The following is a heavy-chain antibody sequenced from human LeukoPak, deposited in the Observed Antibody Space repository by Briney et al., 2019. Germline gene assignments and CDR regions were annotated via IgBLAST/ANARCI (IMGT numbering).Heavy chain of an antibody. Sequence: GRSLRLSCAASGVTFDDYAMHWVRQAPGKGLEWVSGISWNSGSIGYADSVKGRFTISRDNAKNSLYPQMNSLRAEDTALYYCAKCDNYDILTGHFDYWGQGTLVTVSS. CDR2: ISWNSGSI. CDR1: GVTFDDYA. J-gene: IGHJ4*02. CDR3: AKCDNYDILTGHFDY. D-gene: IGHD3-9*01. V-gene: IGHV3-9*01.